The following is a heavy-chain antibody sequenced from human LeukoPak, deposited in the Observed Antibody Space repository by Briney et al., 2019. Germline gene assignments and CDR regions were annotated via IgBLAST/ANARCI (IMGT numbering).Heavy chain of an antibody. CDR1: GFTFSNYA. V-gene: IGHV3-30*18. Sequence: SGGSLRLSCAVSGFTFSNYAMHWVRQAPGKGLEWVTLISYDGSNKYYADSVKGRFTISRDNSNNTLCLQMNSLRAEDTAVYYCAKLFGHFDYWGQGILVTVSS. J-gene: IGHJ4*02. D-gene: IGHD3/OR15-3a*01. CDR2: ISYDGSNK. CDR3: AKLFGHFDY.